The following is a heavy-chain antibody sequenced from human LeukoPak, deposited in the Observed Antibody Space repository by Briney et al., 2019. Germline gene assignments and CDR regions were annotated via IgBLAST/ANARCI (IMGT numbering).Heavy chain of an antibody. CDR3: ARDSIQLWLVDY. D-gene: IGHD5-18*01. CDR2: ISSSGSTI. Sequence: GRSLRLSCAASGFTFSDYYMSWIRQAPGKGLEWVSYISSSGSTIYYADSVKGRFTISRDNAKNSLYLQMNSLRAEDTAVYYCARDSIQLWLVDYWGQGTLVTVSS. J-gene: IGHJ4*02. CDR1: GFTFSDYY. V-gene: IGHV3-11*04.